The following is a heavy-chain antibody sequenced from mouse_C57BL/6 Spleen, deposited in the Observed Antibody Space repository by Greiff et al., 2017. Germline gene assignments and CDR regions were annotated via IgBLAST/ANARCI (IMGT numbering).Heavy chain of an antibody. Sequence: QVQLQQPGAELVRPGSSVKLSCKASGYTFTSSWMHWVKQRPIQGLEWIGNLDPSDSETHYNQKFKDKATLTVDKSSSTAYMQLSSLTSEDSAVXYWARRGGYGSYWYFDVWGTGTTVTVSS. CDR3: ARRGGYGSYWYFDV. D-gene: IGHD1-1*01. J-gene: IGHJ1*03. V-gene: IGHV1-52*01. CDR2: LDPSDSET. CDR1: GYTFTSSW.